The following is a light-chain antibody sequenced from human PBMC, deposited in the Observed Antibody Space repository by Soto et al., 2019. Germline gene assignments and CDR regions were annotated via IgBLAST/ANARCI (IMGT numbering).Light chain of an antibody. CDR2: DVS. CDR1: SSDIGAYNY. V-gene: IGLV2-14*03. Sequence: QPVLTQPASVSGSPGQSITISCTGTSSDIGAYNYVSWYQQHPGQAPKLMISDVSNRPSGISDRFSGSKSGNTASLTISGLQAEDEADYYCYSCSRSSGTRYVFGTGTKLTVL. CDR3: YSCSRSSGTRYV. J-gene: IGLJ1*01.